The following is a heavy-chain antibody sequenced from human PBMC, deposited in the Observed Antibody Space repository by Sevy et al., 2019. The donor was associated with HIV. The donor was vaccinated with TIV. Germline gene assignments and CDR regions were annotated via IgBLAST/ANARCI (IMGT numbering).Heavy chain of an antibody. J-gene: IGHJ6*03. CDR3: ARDNITGTVDYYYYMDV. CDR2: ISYDGSNK. Sequence: GGSLRLSCAASGFTFSSYAMHWVRQAPGKGLEWVAVISYDGSNKYYADSVKGRFTISRDNSKNTLYLQMNSLRAEDTAVSYCARDNITGTVDYYYYMDVWGKGTTVTVSS. V-gene: IGHV3-30-3*01. D-gene: IGHD1-20*01. CDR1: GFTFSSYA.